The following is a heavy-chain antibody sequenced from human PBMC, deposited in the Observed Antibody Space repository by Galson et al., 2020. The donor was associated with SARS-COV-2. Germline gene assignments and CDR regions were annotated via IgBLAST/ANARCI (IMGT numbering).Heavy chain of an antibody. V-gene: IGHV3-23*01. D-gene: IGHD6-13*01. CDR3: VKEGAAANVYNYMDA. CDR2: ISGSGGSI. J-gene: IGHJ6*03. CDR1: GFIFSNYA. Sequence: GESLKISCAASGFIFSNYAMNWVRQTPGKGLEWVSSISGSGGSIYYADSVKGRFTFSRDNSKNTLYLQMNNLRAEDTALYYCVKEGAAANVYNYMDAWGNGTTVTVSS.